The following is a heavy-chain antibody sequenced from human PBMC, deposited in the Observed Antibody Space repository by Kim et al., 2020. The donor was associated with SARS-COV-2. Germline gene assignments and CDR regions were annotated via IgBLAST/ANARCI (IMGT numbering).Heavy chain of an antibody. D-gene: IGHD1-1*01. J-gene: IGHJ3*02. V-gene: IGHV3-73*01. CDR3: TRVPGTPLAFWDAFDI. Sequence: SVKGRLTTSRDDSKNTAYLQMNSLKTEDTAVYFCTRVPGTPLAFWDAFDIWGQGTMVTVSS.